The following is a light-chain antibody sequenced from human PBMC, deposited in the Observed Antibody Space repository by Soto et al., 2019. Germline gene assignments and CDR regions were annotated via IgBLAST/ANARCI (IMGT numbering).Light chain of an antibody. CDR3: QHYNSYSEA. CDR2: KAS. J-gene: IGKJ1*01. V-gene: IGKV1-5*03. Sequence: DIQMTQSPSTLSGSVGDRVIITCRASQTISSWLAWYQQKPGKATKLLIYKASTLKSGVPSRFSGSGSGTEFTLTISSLQPDDFATYYCQHYNSYSEAFGQGTKVDIK. CDR1: QTISSW.